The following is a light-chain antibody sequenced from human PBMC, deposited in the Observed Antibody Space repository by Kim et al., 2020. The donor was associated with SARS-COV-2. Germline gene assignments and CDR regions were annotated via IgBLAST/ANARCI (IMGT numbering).Light chain of an antibody. CDR1: QSISSS. Sequence: SPGERATPSCRTSQSISSSLAWYQQKPGQAPRLLIYDASNRATGIPARFSGSGSGTDFTLTISSLEPEDFAVYYCQQRSTWPPWTFGQGTKVEIK. J-gene: IGKJ1*01. CDR3: QQRSTWPPWT. V-gene: IGKV3-11*01. CDR2: DAS.